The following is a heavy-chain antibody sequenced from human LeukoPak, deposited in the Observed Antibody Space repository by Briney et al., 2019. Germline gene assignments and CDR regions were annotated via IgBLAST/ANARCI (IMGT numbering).Heavy chain of an antibody. CDR2: ISSSSTI. CDR3: AGFYSSSHGLDY. CDR1: GFTFSSYS. Sequence: GGSLRLSCAASGFTFSSYSMNWVRQAPGKGLEWVSYISSSSTIYYADSVKGRFTISRDNAKNSLYLQMNSLRDEDTAVYYCAGFYSSSHGLDYWGQGTLVTVSS. D-gene: IGHD6-13*01. V-gene: IGHV3-48*02. J-gene: IGHJ4*02.